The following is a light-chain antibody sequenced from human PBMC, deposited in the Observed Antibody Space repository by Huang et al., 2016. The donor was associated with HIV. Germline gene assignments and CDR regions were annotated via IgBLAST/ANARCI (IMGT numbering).Light chain of an antibody. CDR1: RSVSTN. CDR3: HQYNNWLLS. Sequence: IVMTRSPATLSVSPGERVTLSCRANRSVSTNLAWYQQRPGQAPRLLIYGSSTRAPGIPARFSGSGSGTDFSLTISSLQSEDFALYYCHQYNNWLLSFGGGTRVDI. V-gene: IGKV3-15*01. CDR2: GSS. J-gene: IGKJ4*01.